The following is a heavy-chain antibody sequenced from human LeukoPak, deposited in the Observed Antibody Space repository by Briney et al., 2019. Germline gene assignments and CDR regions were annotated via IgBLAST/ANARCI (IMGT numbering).Heavy chain of an antibody. Sequence: SETLSLTCTVSGGSISSYYWSWIRQPPGKGLEWIGYIYTSGSTNYNPSLKSRVTISVDTSKNQFSLKLSSVTAADTAVYYCASSRWGVIHFDYWGQGTLVTVSS. CDR3: ASSRWGVIHFDY. D-gene: IGHD3-16*02. CDR1: GGSISSYY. CDR2: IYTSGST. J-gene: IGHJ4*02. V-gene: IGHV4-4*09.